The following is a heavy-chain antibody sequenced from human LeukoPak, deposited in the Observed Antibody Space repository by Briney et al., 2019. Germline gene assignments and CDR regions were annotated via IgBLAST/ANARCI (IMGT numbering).Heavy chain of an antibody. CDR2: IREDGSEK. CDR3: ARDYVGGWNDY. CDR1: GFTFNKHW. Sequence: AGGSLSLSWAAAGFTFNKHWMSWVPQAKGKGRGCVAKIREDGSEKHYVDSVKGRFSISRDNAKNSLYLQMNSLRAEDTAVYYCARDYVGGWNDYWGQGTLVTVSS. J-gene: IGHJ4*02. V-gene: IGHV3-7*01. D-gene: IGHD3-10*02.